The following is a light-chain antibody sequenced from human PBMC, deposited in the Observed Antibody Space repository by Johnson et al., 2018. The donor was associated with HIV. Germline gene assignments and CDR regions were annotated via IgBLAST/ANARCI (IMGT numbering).Light chain of an antibody. CDR1: SSNIRNNY. Sequence: HSVLTQPPSVSAAPGQKVTISCSGSSSNIRNNYVSWYQQLPGTAPKLLIYENNKRPSGIPDRFSGSKSGTSATLGITGLQTGDEADYYCGTWDSSLSADVFGTGTKVTVL. CDR3: GTWDSSLSADV. CDR2: ENN. V-gene: IGLV1-51*02. J-gene: IGLJ1*01.